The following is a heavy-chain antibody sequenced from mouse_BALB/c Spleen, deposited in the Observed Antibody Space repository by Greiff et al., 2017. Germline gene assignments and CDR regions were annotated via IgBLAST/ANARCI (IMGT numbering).Heavy chain of an antibody. V-gene: IGHV1S22*01. CDR3: TGRGGHYYGSSYGFVY. J-gene: IGHJ3*01. CDR2: IYPGSGST. Sequence: LQQPGSELVRPGASVKLSCKASGYTFTSYWMHWVKQRPGQGLEWIGNIYPGSGSTNYDEKFKSKATLTVDTSSSTAYMQLSSLTSEDSAVYYCTGRGGHYYGSSYGFVYWGQGTLVTVAA. D-gene: IGHD1-1*01. CDR1: GYTFTSYW.